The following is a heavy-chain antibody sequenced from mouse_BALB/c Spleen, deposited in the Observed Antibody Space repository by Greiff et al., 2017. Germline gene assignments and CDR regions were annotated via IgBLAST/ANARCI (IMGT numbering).Heavy chain of an antibody. J-gene: IGHJ3*01. CDR3: ASMSTFAD. CDR2: ISYSGST. D-gene: IGHD2-4*01. CDR1: GYSITSDYA. V-gene: IGHV3-2*02. Sequence: EVKLQESGPGLVKPSQTLSLTCTVTGYSITSDYAWNWIRQFPGNTLEWMGYISYSGSTSYNPSLKSRISITRDTSKNQLFLQLNPGTTEDTATYYWASMSTFADGGQGRRVTVSA.